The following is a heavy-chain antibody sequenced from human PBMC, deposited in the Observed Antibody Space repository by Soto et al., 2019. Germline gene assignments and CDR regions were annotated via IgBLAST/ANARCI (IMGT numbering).Heavy chain of an antibody. Sequence: QVQLVQSGAEVKKPGSSVKVSCKASGGTFSSYTISWVRQAPGQGLEWMGRIIPILGIANYAQKFQGRVTVTAEQSTGAAYMELSSPSSEETAVYYCAREGAVVPEGRSLGMDVWGQGPTVTVSS. CDR3: AREGAVVPEGRSLGMDV. D-gene: IGHD2-15*01. J-gene: IGHJ6*02. CDR2: IIPILGIA. V-gene: IGHV1-69*08. CDR1: GGTFSSYT.